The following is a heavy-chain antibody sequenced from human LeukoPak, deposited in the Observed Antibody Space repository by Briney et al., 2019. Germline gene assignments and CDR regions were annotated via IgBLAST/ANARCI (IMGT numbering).Heavy chain of an antibody. CDR1: GDSMRSYY. J-gene: IGHJ6*02. V-gene: IGHV4-59*01. Sequence: SETLPLTCTVSGDSMRSYYWSWIRQAPGKGLEWLGHMDDRGDSNYNPSLKGRGSISVDTSKNQFSLKLRSVTAADTAVYYCARDSRYDSGWFDDGMDVWGPGTTVTVSS. CDR2: MDDRGDS. CDR3: ARDSRYDSGWFDDGMDV. D-gene: IGHD6-13*01.